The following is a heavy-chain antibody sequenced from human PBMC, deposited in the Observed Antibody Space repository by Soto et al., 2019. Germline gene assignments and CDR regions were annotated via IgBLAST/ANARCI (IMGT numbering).Heavy chain of an antibody. V-gene: IGHV1-18*04. CDR2: ISAYNGNT. J-gene: IGHJ6*02. Sequence: GASVKVSCKASGYTFTSYGISWVRQAPGQGLEWMGWISAYNGNTNYAQKLQGRVTMTTDTSTSTAYMELRSLRSDDTAVYYCARDLGYGGSYYYYYGMDVWGQGTTVTVSS. CDR3: ARDLGYGGSYYYYYGMDV. D-gene: IGHD1-26*01. CDR1: GYTFTSYG.